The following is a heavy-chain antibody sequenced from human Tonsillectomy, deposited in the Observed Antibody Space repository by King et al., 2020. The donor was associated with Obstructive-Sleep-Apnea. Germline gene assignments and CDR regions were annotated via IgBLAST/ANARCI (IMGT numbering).Heavy chain of an antibody. Sequence: VQLVESGGGVVQPGRSLRLSCAASGFTFNRYGMHWVRQAPGKGLEWVAVIGSDGNNKYYADSVKGRFTISRDNSKNTLYLQMNSLRAEDTALYYCVDQGIFTIFGEYYYYMDVWGQGTTVTVSS. V-gene: IGHV3-33*03. J-gene: IGHJ6*03. D-gene: IGHD3-3*01. CDR2: IGSDGNNK. CDR1: GFTFNRYG. CDR3: VDQGIFTIFGEYYYYMDV.